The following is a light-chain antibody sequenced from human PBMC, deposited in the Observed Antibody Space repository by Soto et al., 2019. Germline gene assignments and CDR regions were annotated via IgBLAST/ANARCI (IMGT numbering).Light chain of an antibody. CDR3: SSYASSRTIYV. Sequence: QSALTQPASVSGSPGQSITISCTGTSSDIGDYNYVSWYQQRPGKAPKLMIYDVTNRPSGVSNRFSGSKSGSTASLTISGLQAEDEADYYCSSYASSRTIYVFGTGTKVTVL. CDR2: DVT. CDR1: SSDIGDYNY. J-gene: IGLJ1*01. V-gene: IGLV2-14*01.